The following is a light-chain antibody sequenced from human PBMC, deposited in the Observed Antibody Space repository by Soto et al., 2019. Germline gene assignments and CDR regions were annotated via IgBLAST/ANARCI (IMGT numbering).Light chain of an antibody. Sequence: DIQMTQSPSTLSASVGYRVTITCRASQTIHSFLAWYQQKAGKAPKLLIYDASSLESGVPSRFSGSGSGTEFTLTINSLQPDDFATYYCQQYNSYWTFGQGTKG. J-gene: IGKJ1*01. V-gene: IGKV1-5*01. CDR2: DAS. CDR1: QTIHSF. CDR3: QQYNSYWT.